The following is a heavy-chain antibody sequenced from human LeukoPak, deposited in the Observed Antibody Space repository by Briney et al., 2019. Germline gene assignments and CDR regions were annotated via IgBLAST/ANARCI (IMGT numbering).Heavy chain of an antibody. Sequence: ASVKVSCKASGYTFIGYYMHWVRQAPGQGLEWMGWINPNSGNTGYAQKFQGRVTMTRNTSISTAYMELSSLRSEDTAVYYCARSNASGWYVFDYWGQGTLVTVSS. CDR2: INPNSGNT. CDR1: GYTFIGYY. J-gene: IGHJ4*02. D-gene: IGHD6-19*01. CDR3: ARSNASGWYVFDY. V-gene: IGHV1-8*02.